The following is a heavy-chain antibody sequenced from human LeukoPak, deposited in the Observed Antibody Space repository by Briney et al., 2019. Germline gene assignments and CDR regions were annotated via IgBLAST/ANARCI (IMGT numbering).Heavy chain of an antibody. V-gene: IGHV3-30*04. D-gene: IGHD3-10*01. J-gene: IGHJ3*02. CDR1: GFTFSSYA. Sequence: GGSLRLSCAASGFTFSSYAMHWVRQAPGKGLEWVAVISYDGSNKYYADSVKGRFTISRDNSKNTLYLQMNSLRAEDTAVYYCAREGGGDYYGSARGAFDIWGQGTMVTVSS. CDR3: AREGGGDYYGSARGAFDI. CDR2: ISYDGSNK.